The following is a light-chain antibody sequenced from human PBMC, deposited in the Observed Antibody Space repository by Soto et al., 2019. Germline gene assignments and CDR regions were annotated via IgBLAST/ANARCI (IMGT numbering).Light chain of an antibody. CDR2: SNT. CDR1: SSNIGSNT. V-gene: IGLV1-44*01. Sequence: QSVLTQPPSASGTPGQRVTISCSGSSSNIGSNTVNWYQQLPGTAPKLLIYSNTQRPSGVPDRFSGSKSGTSASLAISGLQSEHEADYYCAAWDDSLSGVVFGGGTKLTVL. J-gene: IGLJ2*01. CDR3: AAWDDSLSGVV.